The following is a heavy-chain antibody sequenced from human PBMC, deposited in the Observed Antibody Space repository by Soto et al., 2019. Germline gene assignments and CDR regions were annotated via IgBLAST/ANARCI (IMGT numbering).Heavy chain of an antibody. J-gene: IGHJ6*03. CDR1: GGSFSGYY. CDR2: INHSGST. Sequence: PSETLSLTCAVYGGSFSGYYWSWIRQPPGKGLEWIGEINHSGSTNYNPSLKSRVTISVDTSKNQFSLKLSSVTAADTAVYYCARGLRYFDWLLYYYMDVWGKGTTVS. CDR3: ARGLRYFDWLLYYYMDV. V-gene: IGHV4-34*01. D-gene: IGHD3-9*01.